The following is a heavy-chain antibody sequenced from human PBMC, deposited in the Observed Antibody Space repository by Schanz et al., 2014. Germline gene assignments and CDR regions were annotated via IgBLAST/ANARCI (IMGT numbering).Heavy chain of an antibody. D-gene: IGHD3-3*01. J-gene: IGHJ6*02. CDR1: GDTFTRYH. CDR2: INPSDGST. Sequence: QVQLVQSGAEVKKPGASVKVSCKASGDTFTRYHMHWVRQAPGQGLEWMGIINPSDGSTTYAQKLQGRVTMTRDTSTRTVHMELSSLRSEDTAVYYCATEAIRQTYNYYGMDVWGQGTTVTVSS. CDR3: ATEAIRQTYNYYGMDV. V-gene: IGHV1-46*04.